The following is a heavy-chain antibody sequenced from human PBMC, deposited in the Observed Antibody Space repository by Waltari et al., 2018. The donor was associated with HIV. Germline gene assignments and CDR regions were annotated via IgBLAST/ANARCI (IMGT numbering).Heavy chain of an antibody. CDR2: VRDIDST. CDR1: GFRFSNYA. D-gene: IGHD5-12*01. Sequence: EVQLLESGGGLVQPGGSLRLSCAASGFRFSNYAMSWVRQAPGKGLEWVAVVRDIDSTYYVDSVKGRFIISRDDSKDSLYPQMNSLRVEDTAVYYCAKDDRASRGLDDWGQGTLVTVSS. V-gene: IGHV3-23*01. J-gene: IGHJ4*02. CDR3: AKDDRASRGLDD.